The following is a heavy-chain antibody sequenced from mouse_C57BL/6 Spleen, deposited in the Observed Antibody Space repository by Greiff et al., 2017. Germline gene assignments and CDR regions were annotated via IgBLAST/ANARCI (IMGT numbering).Heavy chain of an antibody. J-gene: IGHJ4*01. Sequence: VQLQQSGPELVKPGASVKIPCKASGYTFTDYNMDWVKQSHGKSLEWIGDINPNNGGTIYNQKFKGKATLTVDKSSSTAYMELRSLTAEDTAVYYCARSRIYDGYFYYAMDYWGQGTSVTVSS. CDR3: ARSRIYDGYFYYAMDY. V-gene: IGHV1-18*01. CDR2: INPNNGGT. CDR1: GYTFTDYN. D-gene: IGHD2-3*01.